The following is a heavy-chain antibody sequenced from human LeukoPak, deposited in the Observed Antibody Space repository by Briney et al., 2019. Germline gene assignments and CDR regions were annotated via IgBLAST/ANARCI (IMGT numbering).Heavy chain of an antibody. CDR3: ARDAYQTYYYGSGSYR. V-gene: IGHV3-66*01. CDR1: GFTVSSNY. D-gene: IGHD3-10*01. J-gene: IGHJ4*02. Sequence: GGSLRLSCAASGFTVSSNYMSWVRQAPGKGLEWVSVIYSGGSTYYADSVKGRFTISRDNSKNTLYLQMNSLRAEDTAVYYCARDAYQTYYYGSGSYRWGQGTLVTVSS. CDR2: IYSGGST.